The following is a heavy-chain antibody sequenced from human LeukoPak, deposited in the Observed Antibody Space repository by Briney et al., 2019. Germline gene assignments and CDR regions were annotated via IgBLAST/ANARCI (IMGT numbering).Heavy chain of an antibody. Sequence: GGSLRLSCAASGITFNNYAMSWVRQAPGKGLEWVSYISTSGTGVHYADSVKGRFTISKDNAKDSLYLQMNSLRAEDTAVYYCARASVTSGYFYANWGQGALVTVSS. CDR2: ISTSGTGV. CDR1: GITFNNYA. CDR3: ARASVTSGYFYAN. J-gene: IGHJ4*02. D-gene: IGHD3-22*01. V-gene: IGHV3-48*03.